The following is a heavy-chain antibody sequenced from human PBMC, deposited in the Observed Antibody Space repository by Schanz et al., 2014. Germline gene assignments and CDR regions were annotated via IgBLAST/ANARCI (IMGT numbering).Heavy chain of an antibody. CDR2: IIPILGIA. CDR3: ARGRGFYDY. V-gene: IGHV1-69*02. Sequence: QVLQVQSGSELKKPGSSMKVSCKASGGTFSTYPINWLRQAPGQGLEWMGRIIPILGIANYAQNFQGRVTITADKSTSTAYMDLRSLRSDDTAVYYCARGRGFYDYWGQGTLVTVSS. CDR1: GGTFSTYP. J-gene: IGHJ4*02. D-gene: IGHD3-10*01.